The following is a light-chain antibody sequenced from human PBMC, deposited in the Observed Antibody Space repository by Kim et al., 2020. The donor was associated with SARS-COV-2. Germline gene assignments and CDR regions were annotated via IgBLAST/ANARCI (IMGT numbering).Light chain of an antibody. Sequence: GQSITISCTGTNSDVGGYNTVSWYQQHPGKAPKLVTYGVADRPSGVFNRFSGSKSGNTASLTISGLQPEDEADYYCSSYSSNNTMVFGGGTKVTVL. CDR2: GVA. V-gene: IGLV2-14*03. CDR1: NSDVGGYNT. J-gene: IGLJ3*02. CDR3: SSYSSNNTMV.